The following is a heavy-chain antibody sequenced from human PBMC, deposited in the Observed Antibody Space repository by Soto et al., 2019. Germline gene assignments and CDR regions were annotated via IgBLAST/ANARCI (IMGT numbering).Heavy chain of an antibody. CDR3: ARDQLGARGDY. J-gene: IGHJ4*02. D-gene: IGHD3-10*01. CDR2: IGVYNNNR. V-gene: IGHV1-18*04. Sequence: QVQLVQSGAEVKKPGASVKVSCKASGYTFTSYGISWVRQAPGQGLEWMGWIGVYNNNRNYAQKVQGRGTMTTDTSTSTAYMELRSLISDDTAVYYCARDQLGARGDYWGQGTLVTVSS. CDR1: GYTFTSYG.